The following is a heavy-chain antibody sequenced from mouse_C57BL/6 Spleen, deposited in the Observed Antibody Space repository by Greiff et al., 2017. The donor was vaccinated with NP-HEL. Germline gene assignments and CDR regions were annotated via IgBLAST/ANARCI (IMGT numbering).Heavy chain of an antibody. V-gene: IGHV5-17*01. J-gene: IGHJ1*03. CDR1: GFTFSDYG. CDR3: ARGVWDRGYFDV. D-gene: IGHD3-3*01. CDR2: ISSGSSTI. Sequence: EVMLVESGGGLVKPGGSLKLSCAASGFTFSDYGMHWVRQAPEKGLEWVAYISSGSSTIYYADTVKGRFTISRDNAKNTLFLQMTSLRSEDTAMDDCARGVWDRGYFDVWGTGTTVTVSS.